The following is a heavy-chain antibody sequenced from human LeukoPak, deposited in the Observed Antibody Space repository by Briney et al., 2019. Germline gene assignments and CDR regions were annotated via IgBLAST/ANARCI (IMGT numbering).Heavy chain of an antibody. CDR2: IDNAGSIT. J-gene: IGHJ4*02. Sequence: GGSLRLSCAASGFTFSNYWIHWVRQAPGKGLVWVSRIDNAGSITTYADSVKGRFTISRDNSKNTLYLQMNSLRAEDTAVYYCARVKNQWLVPGGFDYWGQGTLVTVSS. V-gene: IGHV3-74*03. D-gene: IGHD6-19*01. CDR3: ARVKNQWLVPGGFDY. CDR1: GFTFSNYW.